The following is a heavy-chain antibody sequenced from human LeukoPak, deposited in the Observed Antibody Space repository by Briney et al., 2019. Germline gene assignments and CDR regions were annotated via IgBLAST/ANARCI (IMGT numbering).Heavy chain of an antibody. CDR2: IKQDGSEK. D-gene: IGHD6-19*01. J-gene: IGHJ4*02. CDR1: GFTFSSYW. CDR3: VARAVAALQVSLTRVDY. V-gene: IGHV3-7*03. Sequence: PGGSLRLSCTASGFTFSSYWMSWVRQAPGKGLEWVANIKQDGSEKYYVDSVKGRFTISRDNAKNSLYLQMNSLRAEDTAVYYCVARAVAALQVSLTRVDYWGQGTLVTVSS.